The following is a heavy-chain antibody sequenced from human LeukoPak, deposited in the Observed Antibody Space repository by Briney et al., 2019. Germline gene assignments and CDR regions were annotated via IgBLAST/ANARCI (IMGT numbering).Heavy chain of an antibody. CDR2: ISSSSSYI. Sequence: GGSLRLSCAASGFTFSSYSMNWVRQAPGKGLEWVSSISSSSSYIYYADSVKGRFTISRDDAKNSLYLQMNSLRAEDTAVYYCARDPCSGGSCLDYWGQGTLVTVSS. V-gene: IGHV3-21*01. D-gene: IGHD2-15*01. J-gene: IGHJ4*02. CDR1: GFTFSSYS. CDR3: ARDPCSGGSCLDY.